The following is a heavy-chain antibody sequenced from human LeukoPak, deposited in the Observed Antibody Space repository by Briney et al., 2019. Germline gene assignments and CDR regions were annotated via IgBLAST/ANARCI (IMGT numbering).Heavy chain of an antibody. CDR1: GGSFSGYY. CDR2: INHSGST. V-gene: IGHV4-34*01. J-gene: IGHJ4*02. CDR3: ARHLGYCSSTSRYNYYFDY. D-gene: IGHD2-2*02. Sequence: PSETLSLTCAVYGGSFSGYYWSWIRQPPGKGLEWIGEINHSGSTNYNPSLKSRVTISVDTSKNQFSLKLSSVTAADTAVYYCARHLGYCSSTSRYNYYFDYWGQGTLVTVSS.